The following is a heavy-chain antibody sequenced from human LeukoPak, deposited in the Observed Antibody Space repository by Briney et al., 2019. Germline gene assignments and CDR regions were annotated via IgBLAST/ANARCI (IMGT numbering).Heavy chain of an antibody. CDR1: GFTFSSYG. V-gene: IGHV3-30*18. Sequence: GGSLRLSCAASGFTFSSYGMHWVRQAPGKGLEWVAVISYDGSNKYYADSVKGRFTISRDNSKNTLYLQMNSLRAEDTAVCYCAKGPPYSNYVSWFDPWGQGTLVTVSS. CDR2: ISYDGSNK. CDR3: AKGPPYSNYVSWFDP. D-gene: IGHD4-11*01. J-gene: IGHJ5*02.